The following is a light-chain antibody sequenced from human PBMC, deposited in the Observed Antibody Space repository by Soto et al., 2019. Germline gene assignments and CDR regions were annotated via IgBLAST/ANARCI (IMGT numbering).Light chain of an antibody. CDR2: DAS. V-gene: IGKV3-11*01. J-gene: IGKJ4*01. Sequence: EIVMTQSSATLSVCAGERATLSCRVSQSVSSNLAWYQQKPGQAPRLLIYDASNRATGIPARFSGSGSGTDFTLTISSLEPEDFAVYYCQHRSNWPLTFGGGTKV. CDR3: QHRSNWPLT. CDR1: QSVSSN.